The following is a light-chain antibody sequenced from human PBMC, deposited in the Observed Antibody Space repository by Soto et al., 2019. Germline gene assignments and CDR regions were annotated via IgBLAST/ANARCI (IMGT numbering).Light chain of an antibody. J-gene: IGKJ1*01. CDR1: QTISTW. V-gene: IGKV1-5*01. CDR3: QQYSGYWT. Sequence: DIQMTQSPSTLSASVGDRVTITCRASQTISTWLAWYQQKPGKAPKLLMYDASRLQSGVPSTFSGSGSGTEFTLTPSGLQPDDVATYYCQQYSGYWTFGQGTKVEIK. CDR2: DAS.